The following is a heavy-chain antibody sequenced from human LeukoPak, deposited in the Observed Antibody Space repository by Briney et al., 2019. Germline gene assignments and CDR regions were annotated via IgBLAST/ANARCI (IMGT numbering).Heavy chain of an antibody. J-gene: IGHJ4*02. Sequence: SVKVSCKASGGTFSSYAIRWVRQAPGQGLEWMGGIIPIFGTANYAQKFQGRVTITADESTSTAYMELSSLRSEDTAVYYCASSAYDILTGYFDYWGQGTLVTVSS. CDR3: ASSAYDILTGYFDY. V-gene: IGHV1-69*01. CDR1: GGTFSSYA. CDR2: IIPIFGTA. D-gene: IGHD3-9*01.